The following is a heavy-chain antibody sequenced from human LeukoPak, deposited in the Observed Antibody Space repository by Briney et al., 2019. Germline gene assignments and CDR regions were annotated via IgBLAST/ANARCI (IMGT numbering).Heavy chain of an antibody. D-gene: IGHD1-26*01. CDR1: GFTFSTYS. CDR2: ITSSGDNT. V-gene: IGHV3-64D*09. J-gene: IGHJ4*02. Sequence: PGGSLRLSCSDSGFTFSTYSMHWVRQAPGKGLEYISAITSSGDNTYYADSVKGRFTISRDNSKNTLYLQMSSLRAEDTAMYYCVKNQVGGTWDYWGQGTLVTVSS. CDR3: VKNQVGGTWDY.